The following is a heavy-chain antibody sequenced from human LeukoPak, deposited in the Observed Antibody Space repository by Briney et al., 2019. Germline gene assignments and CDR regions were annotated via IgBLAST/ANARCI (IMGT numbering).Heavy chain of an antibody. D-gene: IGHD3-10*01. V-gene: IGHV3-30-3*01. CDR3: ARERLWFGELRLSAFDI. J-gene: IGHJ3*02. CDR2: ISYDGSNK. Sequence: GGSLRLSCAASGFTFSSYAMHWVRQASGKGLEWVAVISYDGSNKYYADSVKGRFTISRDNSKNTLYLQMNSLRAEDTAVYYCARERLWFGELRLSAFDIWGQGTMVTVSS. CDR1: GFTFSSYA.